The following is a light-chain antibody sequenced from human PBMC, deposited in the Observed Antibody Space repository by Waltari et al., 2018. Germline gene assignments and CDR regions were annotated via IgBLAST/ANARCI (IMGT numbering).Light chain of an antibody. CDR1: SSNIGSKY. V-gene: IGLV1-47*01. J-gene: IGLJ3*02. Sequence: QSVLTQPPSASGTPGQRVTISCSGSSSNIGSKYVYWYQPLPGTAPKLLIYRNNQRPSGVPDRFSGSKSGTSASLAISGLRSEDEADYYCAAWDDSLSGWVFGGGTKLTVL. CDR3: AAWDDSLSGWV. CDR2: RNN.